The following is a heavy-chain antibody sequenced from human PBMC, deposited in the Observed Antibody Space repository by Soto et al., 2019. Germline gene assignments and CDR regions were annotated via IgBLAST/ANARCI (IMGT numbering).Heavy chain of an antibody. CDR2: TSYGGST. CDR3: ASRLTYYDFWSGYCFDS. D-gene: IGHD3-3*01. J-gene: IGHJ4*02. Sequence: PSETLSLTCIVSGGSLSSINYYWGWIRQPPGKGLEWIGSTSYGGSTYYNPPLKSRVTISVDTSENQFSLKLSSVTAADTALYYCASRLTYYDFWSGYCFDSWGQGTLVTVSS. CDR1: GGSLSSINYY. V-gene: IGHV4-39*01.